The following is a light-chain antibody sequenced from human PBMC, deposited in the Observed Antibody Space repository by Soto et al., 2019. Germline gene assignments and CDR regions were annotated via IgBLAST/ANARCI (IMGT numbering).Light chain of an antibody. CDR3: SSYTHINTRACV. CDR1: SGDIGSYNR. CDR2: EVT. J-gene: IGLJ1*01. V-gene: IGLV2-14*01. Sequence: ALTQPASVSGSPGQPITISCTGTSGDIGSYNRVSWYQQHPGKAPKLIIYEVTDRPSGVSNRFSGFKSGNTASLTISGLQAEDEAEYYCSSYTHINTRACVFGTGTKVTVL.